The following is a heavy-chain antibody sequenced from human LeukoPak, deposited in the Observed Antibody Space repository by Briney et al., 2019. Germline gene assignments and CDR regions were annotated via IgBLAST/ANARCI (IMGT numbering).Heavy chain of an antibody. Sequence: SETVSLTCSVSGGSISSYYWSWIRQPPGKGLEWIGYIYYSGSTNYNPSLKSRVTISVDTSKNQFSLKLSSVTAADTAVYYCAREYGGDAFDIWGQGTMVTVSS. D-gene: IGHD4/OR15-4a*01. CDR1: GGSISSYY. CDR3: AREYGGDAFDI. J-gene: IGHJ3*02. CDR2: IYYSGST. V-gene: IGHV4-59*01.